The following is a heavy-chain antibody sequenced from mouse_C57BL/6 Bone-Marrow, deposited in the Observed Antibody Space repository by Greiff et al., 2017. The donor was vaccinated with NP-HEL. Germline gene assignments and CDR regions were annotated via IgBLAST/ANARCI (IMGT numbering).Heavy chain of an antibody. CDR2: IDPNSGGT. V-gene: IGHV1-72*01. J-gene: IGHJ3*01. CDR3: ARSYGSSYGFAY. D-gene: IGHD1-1*01. CDR1: GYTFTSYW. Sequence: QVQLQQPGAELVKPGASVKLSCKASGYTFTSYWMHWVKQRPGRGLEWLGRIDPNSGGTKYNEKFKSKATLTVDKPSSTAYMPLSSLTSEDSAVYYCARSYGSSYGFAYWGQGTLVTVSA.